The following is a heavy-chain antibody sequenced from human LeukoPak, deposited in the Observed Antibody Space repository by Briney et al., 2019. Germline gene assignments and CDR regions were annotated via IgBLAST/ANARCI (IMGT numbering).Heavy chain of an antibody. CDR2: AGWAGGTT. D-gene: IGHD3-10*02. CDR1: GFNFDRYT. Sequence: GGSLRLSCATSGFNFDRYTIHWVRQAPGKGLEWVSLAGWAGGTTFYSDSVRGRFTISRDSGRKSVYLQMNSLTTDDTAFYFCAKELDTMFFDYWGREPWSPSPQ. J-gene: IGHJ4*02. CDR3: AKELDTMFFDY. V-gene: IGHV3-43*01.